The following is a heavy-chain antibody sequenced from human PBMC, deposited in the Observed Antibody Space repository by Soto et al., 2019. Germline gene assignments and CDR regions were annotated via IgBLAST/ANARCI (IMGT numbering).Heavy chain of an antibody. CDR2: IGSVGGDT. CDR3: AKDMVNANSVWDPFDI. Sequence: PRLSCAASGFTFRNFAMTWVRQAPGKRLEWVSTIGSVGGDTYYADSVKGRFTISRDDSKNTLSLQMNSLRAEDTAIYFCAKDMVNANSVWDPFDIWGQGTMVTVSS. V-gene: IGHV3-23*01. D-gene: IGHD2-8*01. J-gene: IGHJ3*02. CDR1: GFTFRNFA.